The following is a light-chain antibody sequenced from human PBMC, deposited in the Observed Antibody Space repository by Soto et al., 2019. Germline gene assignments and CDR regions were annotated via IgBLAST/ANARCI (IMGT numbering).Light chain of an antibody. CDR1: SSDIGDYKY. V-gene: IGLV2-14*03. CDR3: SSYTSTNFVI. Sequence: QSALTQPASVSGSPGQSITISCTGSSSDIGDYKYVSWYKHHPGKAPKLMIYDVSNRPSGVSNRFSGSKSGNTASLTISGLHAEDEADYYCSSYTSTNFVIFGGGTKLTVL. J-gene: IGLJ2*01. CDR2: DVS.